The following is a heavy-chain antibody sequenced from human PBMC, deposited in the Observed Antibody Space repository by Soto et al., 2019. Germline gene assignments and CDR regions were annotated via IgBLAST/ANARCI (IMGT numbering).Heavy chain of an antibody. J-gene: IGHJ6*02. V-gene: IGHV1-46*01. CDR3: ARGGGYCTKGVCYTRKDYGMDV. Sequence: SVKLSWKAPGYPLTGSYMHWVRQAPGQGLEWMGIINPSVGSTSYAQKFQGRVTMTRDTSTSTVYMELSSLRSEETAVYYCARGGGYCTKGVCYTRKDYGMDVWGQGTTVTVSS. CDR2: INPSVGST. CDR1: GYPLTGSY. D-gene: IGHD2-8*01.